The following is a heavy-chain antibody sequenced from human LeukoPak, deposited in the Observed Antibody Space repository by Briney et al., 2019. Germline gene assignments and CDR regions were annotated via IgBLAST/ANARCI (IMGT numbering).Heavy chain of an antibody. CDR2: MNPNSGNT. CDR1: GYTFTSYG. Sequence: ASVKVSCKASGYTFTSYGISWVRQAPGQGLEWMGWMNPNSGNTGYAQKFQGRVTFTRDTSISTAYMELSSLRSEDTAVYYCARGLGATATNWFDPWGQGTLVTVSS. J-gene: IGHJ5*02. D-gene: IGHD6-13*01. V-gene: IGHV1-8*03. CDR3: ARGLGATATNWFDP.